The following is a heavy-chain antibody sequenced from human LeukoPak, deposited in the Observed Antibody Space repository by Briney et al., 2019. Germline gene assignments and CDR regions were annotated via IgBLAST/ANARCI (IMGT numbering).Heavy chain of an antibody. Sequence: ASVKVSCKASGYTFTDHYIYWVRQAPGQGLEWMGRVSPNSGGTNYAQKFQGRVTMTRDTSISTAYMELSRLRSDDTAVYYCAESYYDFWSGSDKARRDFYYYMDVWGKGTTVTVSS. J-gene: IGHJ6*03. D-gene: IGHD3-3*01. CDR3: AESYYDFWSGSDKARRDFYYYMDV. V-gene: IGHV1-2*06. CDR1: GYTFTDHY. CDR2: VSPNSGGT.